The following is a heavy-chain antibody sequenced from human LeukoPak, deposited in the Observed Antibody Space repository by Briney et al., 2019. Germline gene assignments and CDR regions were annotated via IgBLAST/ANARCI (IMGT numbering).Heavy chain of an antibody. CDR1: GDSVSSKNGA. D-gene: IGHD6-19*01. CDR2: TYYRSKWYN. Sequence: SQTLSLTCAISGDSVSSKNGAWNWIRQSPSRGLEWLGRTYYRSKWYNDYAVSIQGRITINPDTSKNQFSLQLNSVTPEDAAVYYCARDVRTSGWYTFDYWGQGTLVTVSS. CDR3: ARDVRTSGWYTFDY. J-gene: IGHJ4*02. V-gene: IGHV6-1*01.